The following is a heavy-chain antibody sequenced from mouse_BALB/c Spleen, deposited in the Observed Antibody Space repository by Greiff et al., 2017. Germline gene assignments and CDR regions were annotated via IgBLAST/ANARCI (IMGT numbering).Heavy chain of an antibody. CDR1: GFNIKDTY. D-gene: IGHD1-1*02. CDR2: IDPANGNT. Sequence: EVKLQQSGAELVKPGASVKLSCTASGFNIKDTYMHWVKQRPEQGLEWIGRIDPANGNTKYDPKFQGKATITADTSSNTAYLQLSSLTSEDTAVYYCARHYGYYAMDYWGQGTSVTVSS. V-gene: IGHV14-3*02. CDR3: ARHYGYYAMDY. J-gene: IGHJ4*01.